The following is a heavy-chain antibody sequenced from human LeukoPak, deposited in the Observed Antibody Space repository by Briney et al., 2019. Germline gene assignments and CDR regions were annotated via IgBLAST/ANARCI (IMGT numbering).Heavy chain of an antibody. V-gene: IGHV1-69*13. Sequence: ASVKVSCKASGGTFSSYAISWVRQAPGQGLEWMGGIIPIFGTANYAQKFQGRVTITADESTSTAYMELSGLRSDDTAVYYCARDLSWYSSSWYLNWFDPWGQGTLVTVSS. CDR3: ARDLSWYSSSWYLNWFDP. CDR2: IIPIFGTA. J-gene: IGHJ5*02. D-gene: IGHD6-13*01. CDR1: GGTFSSYA.